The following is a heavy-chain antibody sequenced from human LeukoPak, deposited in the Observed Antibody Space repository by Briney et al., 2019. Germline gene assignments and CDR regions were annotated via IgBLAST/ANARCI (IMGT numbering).Heavy chain of an antibody. V-gene: IGHV4-34*01. CDR1: GGSFSGYY. CDR2: INHSGST. D-gene: IGHD2-2*01. J-gene: IGHJ4*02. CDR3: ARGVPLPAAIDYFDY. Sequence: KPSETLSLTCAVYGGSFSGYYWSWIRQPPGKGLEWIGEINHSGSTNYNPSLKSRVTISVDTSKNQFSLKLSSVTAADTAVYYCARGVPLPAAIDYFDYWGQGTLVTVSS.